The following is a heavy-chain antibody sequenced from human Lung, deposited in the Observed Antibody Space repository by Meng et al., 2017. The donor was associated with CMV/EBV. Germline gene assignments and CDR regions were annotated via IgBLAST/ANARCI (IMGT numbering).Heavy chain of an antibody. Sequence: QLQLVESGXGVVQPGXPLRSSCAASGFRFSSYGMHWVRQAPGKGLEWVAFIRFDGGNKEYVDSVKGRFTISRDNSKITLYLQMNSLRTEDTAVYYCAKEGPSGSYRPAAGFFDYWGQGTLVTVSS. J-gene: IGHJ4*02. CDR3: AKEGPSGSYRPAAGFFDY. V-gene: IGHV3-30*02. D-gene: IGHD1-26*01. CDR1: GFRFSSYG. CDR2: IRFDGGNK.